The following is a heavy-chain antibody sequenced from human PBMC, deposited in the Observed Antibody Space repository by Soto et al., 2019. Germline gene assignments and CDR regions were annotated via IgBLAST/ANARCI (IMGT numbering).Heavy chain of an antibody. J-gene: IGHJ5*02. V-gene: IGHV1-46*01. CDR1: GYTFTSYY. CDR3: ARESRFLEWLSLNWFDP. CDR2: INPSGGST. D-gene: IGHD3-3*01. Sequence: ASVKVSCKASGYTFTSYYMHWVRQAPGQGLEWMGIINPSGGSTSYAQKFQGRVTMTRDTSTSTVYMELSSLRSEDTAVYYCARESRFLEWLSLNWFDPWGQGTLVTVSS.